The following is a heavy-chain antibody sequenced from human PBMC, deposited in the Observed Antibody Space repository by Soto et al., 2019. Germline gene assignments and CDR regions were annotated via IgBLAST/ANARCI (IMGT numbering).Heavy chain of an antibody. CDR1: GFIFSDHY. CDR3: AKGNSYGN. V-gene: IGHV3-23*04. D-gene: IGHD5-18*01. J-gene: IGHJ4*02. CDR2: ISGSGGST. Sequence: EVQLVESGGGLVQPGGSLRLSCAASGFIFSDHYMDWVRQAPGKGLEWVSAISGSGGSTYYADSVKGRFTISRDNSKNTLYLQMNSLRAEDTAVYYCAKGNSYGNWGQGTLVTVSS.